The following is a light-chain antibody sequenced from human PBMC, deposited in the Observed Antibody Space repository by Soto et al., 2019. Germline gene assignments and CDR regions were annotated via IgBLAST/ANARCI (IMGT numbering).Light chain of an antibody. J-gene: IGKJ1*01. CDR2: GAS. CDR3: QQYGTSPT. CDR1: QSVTSNY. Sequence: EIVLTQSPGTLSLSPGDRATLSCRASQSVTSNYLVWYQQKPGQAPRLLIYGASSRATGIPDRFSGTGSGTDFTLPISRLEPEDFAVYYCQQYGTSPTFGQGTKVEIK. V-gene: IGKV3-20*01.